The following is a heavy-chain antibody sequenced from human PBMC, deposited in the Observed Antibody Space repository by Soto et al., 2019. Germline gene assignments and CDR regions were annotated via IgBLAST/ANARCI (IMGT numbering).Heavy chain of an antibody. CDR1: GGTFSSYA. CDR3: SRDLPLGVATIPN. V-gene: IGHV1-69*12. D-gene: IGHD5-12*01. CDR2: IIPIFGTA. Sequence: QVQLVQSGAEVKKPGSSVKVSCKASGGTFSSYAISWVRQAPGQGLEWMGGIIPIFGTANYAQKFQGRVTITADEYTSTAYMELRSLRSEDTAVYYCSRDLPLGVATIPNWGQGTLVTVSS. J-gene: IGHJ4*02.